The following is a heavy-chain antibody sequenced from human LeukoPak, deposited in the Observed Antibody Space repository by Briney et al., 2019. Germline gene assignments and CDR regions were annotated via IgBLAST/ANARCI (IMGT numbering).Heavy chain of an antibody. CDR1: GDSDSSNNAA. CDR3: ARIEARITMIVVVPYYFDY. CDR2: TYYRSKWSS. D-gene: IGHD3-22*01. Sequence: SQTLALTCAISGDSDSSNNAAWNWIRQSPSRGLEWLGRTYYRSKWSSGFAVSLKSRITINPDTSKNQFSLQLNSVTPEDTAVYYCARIEARITMIVVVPYYFDYWGQGTLVTVSS. V-gene: IGHV6-1*01. J-gene: IGHJ4*02.